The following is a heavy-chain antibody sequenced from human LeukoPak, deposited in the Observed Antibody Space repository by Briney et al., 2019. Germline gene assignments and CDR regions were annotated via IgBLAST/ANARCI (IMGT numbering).Heavy chain of an antibody. CDR2: INPNSGGT. V-gene: IGHV1-2*02. J-gene: IGHJ4*02. Sequence: ASVKVSCKASGHTFTGYYMHWVRQAPGQGLEWMGWINPNSGGTNYAQKFQGRVTMTRDTSISTAYMELSRLRSDDTAVYYCARGTTAFLSHFDYWGQGTLVTVSS. CDR3: ARGTTAFLSHFDY. D-gene: IGHD2/OR15-2a*01. CDR1: GHTFTGYY.